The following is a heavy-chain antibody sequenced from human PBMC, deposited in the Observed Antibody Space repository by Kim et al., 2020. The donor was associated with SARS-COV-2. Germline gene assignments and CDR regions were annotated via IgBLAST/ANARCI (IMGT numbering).Heavy chain of an antibody. CDR3: AKRGRNWNDVYGLDN. J-gene: IGHJ4*02. V-gene: IGHV3-23*01. CDR2: ISRSGGNT. CDR1: GFTFSSYH. D-gene: IGHD1-20*01. Sequence: GGSLRLSCAASGFTFSSYHMTWVRQAPGKGLEGVSLISRSGGNTYYADSVKGRFTMSRDNSKNTLYLQMNSLRAEDTAIYYCAKRGRNWNDVYGLDNWGQGTLVTVSS.